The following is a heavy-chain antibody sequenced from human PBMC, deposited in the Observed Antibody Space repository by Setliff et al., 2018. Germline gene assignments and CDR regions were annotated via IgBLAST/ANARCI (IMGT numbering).Heavy chain of an antibody. CDR3: ARLRPERGSGTPDY. CDR2: IYHSGSA. CDR1: GHSISSRYY. D-gene: IGHD3-10*01. J-gene: IGHJ4*02. V-gene: IGHV4-38-2*02. Sequence: ASETLSLTCTVSGHSISSRYYWGWIRQPPGKGLAWIGSIYHSGSAYYNPSLKSRVTISVDMSKNQFSLKLSSVTAADTAVYYCARLRPERGSGTPDYWGQGTPVTVSS.